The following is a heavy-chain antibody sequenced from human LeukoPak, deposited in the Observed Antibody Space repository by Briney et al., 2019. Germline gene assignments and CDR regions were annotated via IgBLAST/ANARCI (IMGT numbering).Heavy chain of an antibody. CDR2: INPSGGST. Sequence: GASVKVSCKASGYTFTRYYMHWVRQAPGQGLEWMGIINPSGGSTSYAQKFQGRVTMTRDTSTSTVYMELSSLRSEDTAVYYCARDLPSGAAAGTPYYFDYWGQGTLVTVSS. D-gene: IGHD6-13*01. CDR1: GYTFTRYY. J-gene: IGHJ4*02. V-gene: IGHV1-46*01. CDR3: ARDLPSGAAAGTPYYFDY.